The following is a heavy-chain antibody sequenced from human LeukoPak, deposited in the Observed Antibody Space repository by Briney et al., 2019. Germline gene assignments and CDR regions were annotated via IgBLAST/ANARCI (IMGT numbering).Heavy chain of an antibody. D-gene: IGHD3-22*01. J-gene: IGHJ3*02. CDR2: IYYNGST. V-gene: IGHV4-31*03. Sequence: SQTLSLTCTVSGGSISSGGYYWSWIRQHPGKGLEWIGYIYYNGSTYYNPSLKSRVTRSVDTSKNQFSLKLSSVTAADTAVYYCARSGRWLPTQTAFDIWGQGTMVTVSS. CDR3: ARSGRWLPTQTAFDI. CDR1: GGSISSGGYY.